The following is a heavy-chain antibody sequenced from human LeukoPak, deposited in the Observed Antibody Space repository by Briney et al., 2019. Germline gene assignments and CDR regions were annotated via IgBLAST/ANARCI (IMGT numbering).Heavy chain of an antibody. CDR3: AKDRRVVVVPAALRRGDFDY. J-gene: IGHJ4*02. D-gene: IGHD2-2*01. Sequence: QPGGSLRLSCAASGFTFSRDSMNWVRQAPGKGLEWVSAISGSGGSTYYADSVKGRFTISRDNSKNTLYLQMNSLRAEDTAVYYCAKDRRVVVVPAALRRGDFDYWGQGTLVTVSS. V-gene: IGHV3-23*01. CDR2: ISGSGGST. CDR1: GFTFSRDS.